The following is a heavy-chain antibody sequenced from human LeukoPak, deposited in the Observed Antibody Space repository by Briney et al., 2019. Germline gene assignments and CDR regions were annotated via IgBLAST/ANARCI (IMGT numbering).Heavy chain of an antibody. V-gene: IGHV4-34*01. J-gene: IGHJ6*03. Sequence: SETLSLTCAVYGGSFSGYYWSWIRQPPGKGLEWIGEINYSGSTNYNPSLKSRVTTSVDTSKNQFSLKLSSVTAADTAVYYCAGSLGIVVVPAAHYYYYMDVWGKGTTVTVSS. CDR1: GGSFSGYY. CDR2: INYSGST. CDR3: AGSLGIVVVPAAHYYYYMDV. D-gene: IGHD2-2*01.